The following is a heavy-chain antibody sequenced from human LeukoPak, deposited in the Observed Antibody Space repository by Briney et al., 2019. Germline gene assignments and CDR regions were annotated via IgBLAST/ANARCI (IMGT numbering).Heavy chain of an antibody. Sequence: GGSLRLSCAASGFTFSNSWMIWVRQAPGKGLEWVANMIQDGSDKYHVASVKGRFTISRDNAENSLFLQMNSLRAEDTAVYYCARGYGRGVVDYWGQGTLVTVSS. V-gene: IGHV3-7*01. J-gene: IGHJ4*02. CDR3: ARGYGRGVVDY. CDR2: MIQDGSDK. D-gene: IGHD4-17*01. CDR1: GFTFSNSW.